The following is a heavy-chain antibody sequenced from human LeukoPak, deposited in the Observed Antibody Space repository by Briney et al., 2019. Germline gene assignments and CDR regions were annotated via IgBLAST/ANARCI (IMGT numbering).Heavy chain of an antibody. Sequence: SETLSLTCTVSGGSISSYYWSWIRQPPGKGLEWIGYIYYSGSTNYNPSLKSRVTISVDTSKNQFSLKLSSVTAADTAVYYCARTDPYCTNGVCAFDFWGRGTLVTVSS. V-gene: IGHV4-59*08. D-gene: IGHD2-8*01. CDR2: IYYSGST. CDR1: GGSISSYY. J-gene: IGHJ2*01. CDR3: ARTDPYCTNGVCAFDF.